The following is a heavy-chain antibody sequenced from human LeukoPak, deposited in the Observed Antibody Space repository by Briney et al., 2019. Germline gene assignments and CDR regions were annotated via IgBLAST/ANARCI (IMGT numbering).Heavy chain of an antibody. CDR1: GYIFMSHC. D-gene: IGHD3-16*01. V-gene: IGHV1-18*01. J-gene: IGHJ3*02. Sequence: ASVQDSCQDYGYIFMSHCFRWVRQATGQGSPGLGWISGSTSNTNYAQRLQGRVTMTTDTSTTTAYMELRSLRSDDTAVYYCARATGTWGHDGFDIWGQGTMVTVSS. CDR2: ISGSTSNT. CDR3: ARATGTWGHDGFDI.